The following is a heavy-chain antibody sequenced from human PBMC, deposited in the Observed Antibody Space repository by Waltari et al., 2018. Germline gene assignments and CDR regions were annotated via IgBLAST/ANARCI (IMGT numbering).Heavy chain of an antibody. CDR1: GLNFRSYS. CDR2: ISDGSDYS. J-gene: IGHJ4*02. D-gene: IGHD2-15*01. Sequence: EVQLVESGGGLVKPGGSLRLSCVVSGLNFRSYSMNWVRQAPGKGLEWVSYISDGSDYSYYADSGKGRFTISRDNAKNSLYLQMNRLRTDDTAVYYCARDFYCSDGRCTDYWGQGTLVTVSS. V-gene: IGHV3-21*01. CDR3: ARDFYCSDGRCTDY.